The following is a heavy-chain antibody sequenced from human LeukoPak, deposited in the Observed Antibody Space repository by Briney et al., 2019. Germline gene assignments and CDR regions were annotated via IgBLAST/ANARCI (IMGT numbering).Heavy chain of an antibody. Sequence: SETLSLTCTVSGGSISSGSYYWSWIRQPAGKGLEWIGRSYPSGSTNYNPSLKSRVTISVDTSKNQFSLKLSSVTAADTAVYYCASSSSEQWLGQDYYFDYWGQGTLVTVSS. CDR2: SYPSGST. V-gene: IGHV4-61*02. CDR3: ASSSSEQWLGQDYYFDY. D-gene: IGHD6-19*01. J-gene: IGHJ4*02. CDR1: GGSISSGSYY.